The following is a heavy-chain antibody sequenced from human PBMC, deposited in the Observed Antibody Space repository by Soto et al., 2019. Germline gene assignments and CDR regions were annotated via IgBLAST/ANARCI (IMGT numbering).Heavy chain of an antibody. CDR1: GGSISSSSYY. V-gene: IGHV4-39*01. D-gene: IGHD2-15*01. CDR3: ARQGGSTVVAPFGY. CDR2: IYYSGST. Sequence: QLQLQESGPGLVKPSETLSLTCTVSGGSISSSSYYWGWIRQPPGKGLEWIGSIYYSGSTYYNPSLKSRVTISVDTSKNQFSLKLSSVTAADTAVYYCARQGGSTVVAPFGYWGQGTLVTVSS. J-gene: IGHJ4*02.